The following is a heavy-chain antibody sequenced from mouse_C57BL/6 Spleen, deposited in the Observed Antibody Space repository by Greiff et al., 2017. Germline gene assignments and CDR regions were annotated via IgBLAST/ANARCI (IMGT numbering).Heavy chain of an antibody. CDR1: GYTFTSYW. CDR2: IHPNSGST. J-gene: IGHJ2*01. D-gene: IGHD2-4*01. CDR3: SRSVSYYDYDFRG. Sequence: QVQLQQPGAELVKPGASVKLSCKASGYTFTSYWMHWVKQRPGQGLEWIGMIHPNSGSTNYNEKFKSKATMTVDKSSSTAYMQLSSLTSEDPAVYYCSRSVSYYDYDFRGWGQGATLTAS. V-gene: IGHV1-64*01.